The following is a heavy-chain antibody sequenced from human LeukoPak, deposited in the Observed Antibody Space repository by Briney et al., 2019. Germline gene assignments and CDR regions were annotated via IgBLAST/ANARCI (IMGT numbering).Heavy chain of an antibody. J-gene: IGHJ4*02. V-gene: IGHV4-30-4*01. Sequence: PSETLSLTCTVSGGSISSGDYYWSWLRQPPGTGLEWIGYIYYSGSTYYNPSLKSRVTISVDTSKNQFSLKLSSVTAADTAVYYCARVPSTTGSFDYWGQGTLVTVSS. D-gene: IGHD3-10*01. CDR2: IYYSGST. CDR3: ARVPSTTGSFDY. CDR1: GGSISSGDYY.